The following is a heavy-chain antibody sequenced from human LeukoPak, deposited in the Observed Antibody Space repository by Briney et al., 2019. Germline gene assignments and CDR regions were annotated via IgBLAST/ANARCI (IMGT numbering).Heavy chain of an antibody. V-gene: IGHV3-23*01. Sequence: GGSLRLSCTPSGFTFSTYAIIWVRQAPGKGLEWVSSINGNGGTTYYADSVKGRFIISRDNSKNTLHLKINSLRVEDTAKYYCARGRTGAGRYYLDYWGQGTLVTVSS. CDR3: ARGRTGAGRYYLDY. D-gene: IGHD3-10*01. CDR1: GFTFSTYA. J-gene: IGHJ4*02. CDR2: INGNGGTT.